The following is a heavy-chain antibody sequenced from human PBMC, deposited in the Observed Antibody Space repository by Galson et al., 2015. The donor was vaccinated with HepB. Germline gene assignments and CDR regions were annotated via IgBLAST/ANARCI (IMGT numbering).Heavy chain of an antibody. CDR3: AKDLATATVTATDSSGYYFDY. J-gene: IGHJ4*02. D-gene: IGHD3-22*01. CDR2: ISGSGGST. Sequence: SLRLSCAASGFTFSSYAMSWVRQAPGKGLEWVSAISGSGGSTYYADSVKGRFTISRDNSKNTLYLQMNSLRAEDTAVYYCAKDLATATVTATDSSGYYFDYWVQGTLVTVSS. V-gene: IGHV3-23*01. CDR1: GFTFSSYA.